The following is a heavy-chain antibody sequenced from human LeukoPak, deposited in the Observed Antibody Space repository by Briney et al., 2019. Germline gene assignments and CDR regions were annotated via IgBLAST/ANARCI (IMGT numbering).Heavy chain of an antibody. CDR3: ARRGDNYAFWSDYSNFDY. J-gene: IGHJ4*02. CDR2: IYPRDSDT. D-gene: IGHD3-3*01. CDR1: GYSFTSYW. V-gene: IGHV5-51*01. Sequence: GESLKISCKGSGYSFTSYWIGWVRQMPGKGLEWMGIIYPRDSDTRYSPSFQGQVTISADKSINTAFLHWSSLKASDTAMYYCARRGDNYAFWSDYSNFDYWGQGTLVTVSS.